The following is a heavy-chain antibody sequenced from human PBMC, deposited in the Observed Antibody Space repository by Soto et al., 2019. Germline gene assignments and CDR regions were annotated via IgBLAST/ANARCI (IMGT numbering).Heavy chain of an antibody. Sequence: GGSLRLCCAASGFTFSSYWMSWVRQAPGKGLEWVANIKQDGSEKYYVDSVKGRFTISRDNAKNSLYLQMNSLRAEDTAVYYCARDLGSPSGYCSGGSCSDAFDIWGQGTMVTVSS. CDR1: GFTFSSYW. D-gene: IGHD2-15*01. J-gene: IGHJ3*02. V-gene: IGHV3-7*03. CDR3: ARDLGSPSGYCSGGSCSDAFDI. CDR2: IKQDGSEK.